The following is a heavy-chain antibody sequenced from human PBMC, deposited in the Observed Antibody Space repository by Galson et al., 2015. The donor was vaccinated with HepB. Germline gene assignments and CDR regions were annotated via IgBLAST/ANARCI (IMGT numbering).Heavy chain of an antibody. D-gene: IGHD6-19*01. Sequence: SLRLSCAASGFTFSTYNMNWVRQAPGKGLEWVSSITTSTGYTYYADSVRGRFTISTDNAKNSLYLQMNSLRAQDTAVYYCAGSVAGRWYFHYWGQGALVAVSS. CDR3: AGSVAGRWYFHY. CDR2: ITTSTGYT. J-gene: IGHJ4*02. CDR1: GFTFSTYN. V-gene: IGHV3-21*01.